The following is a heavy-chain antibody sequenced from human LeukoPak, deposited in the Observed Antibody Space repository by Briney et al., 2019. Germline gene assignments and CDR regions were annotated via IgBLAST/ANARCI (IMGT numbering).Heavy chain of an antibody. Sequence: SETLSLTCAVYGGSFSGYYWSWIRQPPGKGLEWIGEINHSGSTNYNPSLRSRVTISVDMSKNQFSLKLSSVTAADTAVYYCARRSMVRGSRAMDYWGQGTLVTVSS. CDR2: INHSGST. V-gene: IGHV4-34*01. J-gene: IGHJ4*02. CDR3: ARRSMVRGSRAMDY. D-gene: IGHD3-10*01. CDR1: GGSFSGYY.